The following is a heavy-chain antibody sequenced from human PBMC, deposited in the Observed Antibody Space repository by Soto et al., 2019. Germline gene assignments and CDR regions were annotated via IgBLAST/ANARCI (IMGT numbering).Heavy chain of an antibody. V-gene: IGHV3-48*01. CDR1: GFTFRSYS. D-gene: IGHD6-6*01. CDR3: ARAGVAARIRGDVFDI. Sequence: GSLRLSCAASGFTFRSYSMNWVRQAPGKGLEWVSYISSGSSTKYYADSVKGRFTISRDNPKNTLYLQMNSLRAEDTAVYYCARAGVAARIRGDVFDIWGQGTMVTVSS. J-gene: IGHJ3*02. CDR2: ISSGSSTK.